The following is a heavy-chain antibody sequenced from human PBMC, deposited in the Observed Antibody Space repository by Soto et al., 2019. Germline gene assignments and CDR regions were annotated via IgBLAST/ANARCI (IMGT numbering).Heavy chain of an antibody. CDR2: IYPGDSDT. CDR3: ARRFSHCSGGSCYSLSAFDI. Sequence: PGESLKISCKGSGYSFTSYWIGWVRQMPGKGLEWMGIIYPGDSDTRYSPSFQGQVTISADKSISTAYLQWSSLKASDTAMYYCARRFSHCSGGSCYSLSAFDIWGQGTMVTVSS. V-gene: IGHV5-51*01. CDR1: GYSFTSYW. D-gene: IGHD2-15*01. J-gene: IGHJ3*02.